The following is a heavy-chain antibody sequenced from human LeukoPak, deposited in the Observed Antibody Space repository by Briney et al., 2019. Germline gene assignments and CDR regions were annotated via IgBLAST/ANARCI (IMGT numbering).Heavy chain of an antibody. J-gene: IGHJ4*02. Sequence: GASVKVSCKASGYTFTGYYMHWVRQAPGQGLEWMGIINPSGGSTSYAQKFQGSVTMTRDMSTSTVYMELSSLRSEDTAVYYCARDKPLDSSSWYGGFDYRGQGTLVTVSS. CDR3: ARDKPLDSSSWYGGFDY. CDR1: GYTFTGYY. V-gene: IGHV1-46*01. D-gene: IGHD6-13*01. CDR2: INPSGGST.